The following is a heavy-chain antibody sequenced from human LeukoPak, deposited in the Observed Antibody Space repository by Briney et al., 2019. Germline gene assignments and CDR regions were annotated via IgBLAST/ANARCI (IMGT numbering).Heavy chain of an antibody. CDR2: ISYEGSNQ. Sequence: GGSLRLSCATSGFTFTSYAMHWVRRAPGKGLEWVALISYEGSNQYYADSVKGRFAISRDNSKNTLYLQMNSLRAEDTAVYYCARGCFWSGPNTRTPFYWGQGTLVTVSS. CDR3: ARGCFWSGPNTRTPFY. CDR1: GFTFTSYA. J-gene: IGHJ4*02. V-gene: IGHV3-30*09. D-gene: IGHD3-3*01.